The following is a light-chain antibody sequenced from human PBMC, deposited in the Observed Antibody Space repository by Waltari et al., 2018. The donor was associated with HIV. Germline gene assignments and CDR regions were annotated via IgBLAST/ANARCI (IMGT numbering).Light chain of an antibody. J-gene: IGLJ3*02. CDR1: SSDVGSYAI. V-gene: IGLV2-23*02. CDR3: CSYTTTSASV. CDR2: EVS. Sequence: QSALTQPASVSGSPGQSITISCIGTSSDVGSYAIVSWYQQHPGKAPKGIIYEVSKRPSGVSNRFSGSKSGNTASLTISGLQAEDEADYYCCSYTTTSASVFGGGTKLTVL.